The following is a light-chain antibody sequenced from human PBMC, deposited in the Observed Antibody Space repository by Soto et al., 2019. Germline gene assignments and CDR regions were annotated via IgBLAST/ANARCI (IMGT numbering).Light chain of an antibody. CDR3: QQYKPYCT. Sequence: DLPMTQSPSTLSASVGDRVTITCRASQSINSWLAWYQQKPGKAPKLLIYKASSLESGVPSRFSGRGSGTEFTLTISSLQPDYFATYYCQQYKPYCTFGPGTKVDIK. CDR1: QSINSW. CDR2: KAS. J-gene: IGKJ3*01. V-gene: IGKV1-5*03.